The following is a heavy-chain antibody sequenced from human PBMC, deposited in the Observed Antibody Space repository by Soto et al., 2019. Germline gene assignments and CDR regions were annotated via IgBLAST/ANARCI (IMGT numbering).Heavy chain of an antibody. CDR1: GYTFTSYG. CDR2: ISAYNGNT. D-gene: IGHD2-15*01. J-gene: IGHJ6*02. CDR3: ARSPRGYYYYYYGMDV. Sequence: QVQLVQSGAEVKKPGASVKVSCKASGYTFTSYGISWVRQAPGQGLEWMGWISAYNGNTNYAQKLQGRVTMTTDTSTSTAYMELRSLRSDDTAVYYCARSPRGYYYYYYGMDVWGQGTTVTVSS. V-gene: IGHV1-18*01.